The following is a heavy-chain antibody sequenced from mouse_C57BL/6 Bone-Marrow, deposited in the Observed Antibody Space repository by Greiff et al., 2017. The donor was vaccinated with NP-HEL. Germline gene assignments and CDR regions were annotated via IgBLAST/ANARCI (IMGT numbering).Heavy chain of an antibody. D-gene: IGHD2-5*01. CDR2: IWSGGST. CDR3: ARMAYYSNYEFAY. Sequence: QVQLQQSGPGLVQPSQSLSITCTVSGFSLTSYGVHWVRQSPGKGLEWLGVIWSGGSTDYNAAFISRLSISKDNSKSQVFFKMNSLQADDTAIYYCARMAYYSNYEFAYWGQGTLVTVSA. CDR1: GFSLTSYG. J-gene: IGHJ3*01. V-gene: IGHV2-2*01.